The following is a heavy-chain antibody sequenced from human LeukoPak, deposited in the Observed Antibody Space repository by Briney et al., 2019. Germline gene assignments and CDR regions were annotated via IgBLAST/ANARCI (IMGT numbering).Heavy chain of an antibody. CDR1: GGSFSGYY. J-gene: IGHJ5*02. CDR3: ASGILTGYYFS. Sequence: SETLSLTCAVYGGSFSGYYWSWIRQPPGKGLEWIGEINHSGSTNYNPSLKSRVTISVDTSKNQFSLKLSSVTAADTAVYYCASGILTGYYFSWGQGTLFTVSS. V-gene: IGHV4-34*01. CDR2: INHSGST. D-gene: IGHD3-9*01.